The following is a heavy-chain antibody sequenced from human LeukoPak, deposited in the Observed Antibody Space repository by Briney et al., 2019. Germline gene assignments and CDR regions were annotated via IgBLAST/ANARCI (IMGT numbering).Heavy chain of an antibody. Sequence: PGGSLRLSCAASGFTFSDYSMNWVRQAPGKGLEWISYIGIDSGNTNYADSVQGRFTISGDKAKNPLYLQMNSLRVEDTAVYYCARDYKYAFDNWGQGTLVTVSS. CDR3: ARDYKYAFDN. CDR1: GFTFSDYS. CDR2: IGIDSGNT. V-gene: IGHV3-48*01. D-gene: IGHD5-24*01. J-gene: IGHJ4*02.